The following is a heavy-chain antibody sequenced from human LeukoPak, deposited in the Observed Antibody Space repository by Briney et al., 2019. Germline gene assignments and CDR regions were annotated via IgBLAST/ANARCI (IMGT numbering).Heavy chain of an antibody. Sequence: GGSLRLSCAASGFTFSSYAMNWVRQAPGKGLEWVSSISSSSSYIYYADSVKGRFTISRDNAKNSLYLQMNSLRAEDTAVYYCARDVPSVDIVATTDYWGQGTLVTVSS. CDR1: GFTFSSYA. D-gene: IGHD5-12*01. V-gene: IGHV3-21*01. CDR2: ISSSSSYI. CDR3: ARDVPSVDIVATTDY. J-gene: IGHJ4*02.